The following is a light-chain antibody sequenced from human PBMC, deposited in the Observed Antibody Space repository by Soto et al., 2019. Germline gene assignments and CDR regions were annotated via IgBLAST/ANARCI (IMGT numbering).Light chain of an antibody. CDR3: SSYTTSSTLI. Sequence: QSALTQPASVSGSPGQSITISCTETSSDVGGYNYVSWYQQHPGKAPKLMIYDVSNRPSGLSNRFSGSKSGNTASLTISGLQAEDEADYYCSSYTTSSTLIFGGGTKLTVL. CDR1: SSDVGGYNY. CDR2: DVS. J-gene: IGLJ2*01. V-gene: IGLV2-14*01.